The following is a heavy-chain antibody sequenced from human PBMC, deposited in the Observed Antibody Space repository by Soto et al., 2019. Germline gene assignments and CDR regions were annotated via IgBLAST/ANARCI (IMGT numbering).Heavy chain of an antibody. CDR3: ARHHDYFDD. J-gene: IGHJ4*02. CDR1: GFTFSSYA. CDR2: ISYDGSNK. Sequence: GGSLRLSCAASGFTFSSYAMHWVRQAPGKGLEWVAVISYDGSNKYYADSVKGRFTISRDNSKNTLYLQMNSLRAEDTAVYYCARHHDYFDDWGQGTLVTVSS. V-gene: IGHV3-30-3*01.